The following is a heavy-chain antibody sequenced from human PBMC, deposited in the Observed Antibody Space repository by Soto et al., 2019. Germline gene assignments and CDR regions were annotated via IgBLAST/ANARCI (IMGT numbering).Heavy chain of an antibody. J-gene: IGHJ1*01. CDR1: GGSISSGGYY. CDR3: VTGVLS. V-gene: IGHV4-31*03. D-gene: IGHD3-10*01. Sequence: QVQLQESGPGLVKASQTLTLTCNVSGGSISSGGYYWTWIRQHAGKGLEWIGNIHHSGSTFYNPSLKSRVSISVDTSKNQFSLKLSSVTAADTAVYFCVTGVLSWGQGTLVTVSS. CDR2: IHHSGST.